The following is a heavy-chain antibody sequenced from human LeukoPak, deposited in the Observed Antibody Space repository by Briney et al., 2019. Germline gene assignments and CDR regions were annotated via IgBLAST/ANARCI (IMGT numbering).Heavy chain of an antibody. V-gene: IGHV1-69*13. D-gene: IGHD6-19*01. CDR2: IIPIFGTA. Sequence: SVKVSCKASGGTFSSYAISWVRQAPGQGLEWMGGIIPIFGTANYAQKFQGRVTITADESTSTAYMELSSLRSEDTAVYYCARDLPGIAVAGSFDYWGQGTLVTVS. CDR1: GGTFSSYA. CDR3: ARDLPGIAVAGSFDY. J-gene: IGHJ4*02.